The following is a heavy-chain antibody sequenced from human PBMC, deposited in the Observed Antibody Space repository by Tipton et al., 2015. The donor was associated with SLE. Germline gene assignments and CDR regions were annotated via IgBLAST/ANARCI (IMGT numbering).Heavy chain of an antibody. CDR2: ISGSGTST. J-gene: IGHJ4*02. V-gene: IGHV3-23*01. CDR1: GFTFSTYA. CDR3: AKGAYGAKGGFDY. Sequence: SLRLSCAASGFTFSTYAMNWVRQAPGKGLEWVSAISGSGTSTYYADSVKGRFTISRDNSKNTPYLQMNSLRAEDTAVYYCAKGAYGAKGGFDYWGQGTLVTVSS. D-gene: IGHD4-17*01.